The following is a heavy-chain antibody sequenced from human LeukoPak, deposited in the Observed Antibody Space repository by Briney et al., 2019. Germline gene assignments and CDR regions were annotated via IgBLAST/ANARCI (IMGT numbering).Heavy chain of an antibody. D-gene: IGHD6-13*01. CDR1: GFTFSSYG. Sequence: GGSLRLSRAASGFTFSSYGMHWVRQAPGKGLEWMAVISYDGSNKYYADSVKGRFTISRDNSKNTLYLRMNSLRAEDTAVYYCAKGDSSSSWTPYFDYWGQGTLVTVSS. CDR2: ISYDGSNK. CDR3: AKGDSSSSWTPYFDY. V-gene: IGHV3-30*18. J-gene: IGHJ4*02.